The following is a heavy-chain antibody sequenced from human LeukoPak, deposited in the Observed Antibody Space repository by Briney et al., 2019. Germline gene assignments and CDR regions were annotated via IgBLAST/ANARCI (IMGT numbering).Heavy chain of an antibody. CDR2: IYYSGST. CDR3: ARARYYFDY. V-gene: IGHV4-59*01. CDR1: GGSISSYY. J-gene: IGHJ4*02. Sequence: PSETLSLTCTVSGGSISSYYWSWIRQPPGKGLEWIGYIYYSGSTNYNPSLKSRVTISVDTSKNQFSLKLSSVTAAGTAVYYCARARYYFDYWGQGTPVTVSS.